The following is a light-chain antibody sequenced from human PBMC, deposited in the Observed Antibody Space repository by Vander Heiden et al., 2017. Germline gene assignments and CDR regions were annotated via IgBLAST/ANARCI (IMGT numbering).Light chain of an antibody. J-gene: IGKJ5*01. Sequence: IQMTQSPSSLSASVGDRVTITCQASQDISNYLNWYQQKPGKVPKLLIYDASNLETGVPSRFSGSGSGTDFTFTISSLQPEDIATYYCQRYDNLPVTFGPGTRLEIK. CDR3: QRYDNLPVT. CDR2: DAS. CDR1: QDISNY. V-gene: IGKV1-33*01.